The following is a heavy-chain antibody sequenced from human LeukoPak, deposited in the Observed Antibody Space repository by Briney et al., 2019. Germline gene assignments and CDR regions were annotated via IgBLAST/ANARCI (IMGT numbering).Heavy chain of an antibody. CDR1: GFTFSSYS. V-gene: IGHV3-21*01. CDR2: ISSNSSYI. CDR3: ARVGHYYDSSGYLKPPDY. J-gene: IGHJ4*02. D-gene: IGHD3-22*01. Sequence: GGSLRLSCAASGFTFSSYSMNWVRQAPGKGLEWVSSISSNSSYIYYADSVKGRFTISRDNAKNSLYLQMNSLRAEDTAVYYCARVGHYYDSSGYLKPPDYWGQGTLVTVSS.